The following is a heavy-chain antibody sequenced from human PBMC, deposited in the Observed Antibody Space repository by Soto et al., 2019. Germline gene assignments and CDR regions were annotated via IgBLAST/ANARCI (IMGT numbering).Heavy chain of an antibody. D-gene: IGHD3-10*02. Sequence: QLQESGPGLVKPSETLSLTCTVSGGSIISSNFYWGWIRQPPGKGLEWIGSVEYGGSTYDNPSLKSRVTLSADTSKNQFSLKLTSVTAADTAIYYCARHVRGAVTMNWFDPWGHGTQVTVSS. CDR3: ARHVRGAVTMNWFDP. CDR2: VEYGGST. V-gene: IGHV4-39*01. J-gene: IGHJ5*02. CDR1: GGSIISSNFY.